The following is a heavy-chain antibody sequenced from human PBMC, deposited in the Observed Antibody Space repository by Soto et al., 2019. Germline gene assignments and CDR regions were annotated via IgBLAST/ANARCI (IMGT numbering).Heavy chain of an antibody. CDR2: ISSSSSTI. J-gene: IGHJ4*02. D-gene: IGHD2-2*01. CDR1: GFTFSSYS. Sequence: GGSLRLSCAASGFTFSSYSMNWVRQAPGKGLEWVSYISSSSSTIYYADSVKGRFTISRDNAKNSLYLQMNSLRDEDTAVYYCARDGRPDIVVVPAAFFYWGQGTLVTVSS. CDR3: ARDGRPDIVVVPAAFFY. V-gene: IGHV3-48*02.